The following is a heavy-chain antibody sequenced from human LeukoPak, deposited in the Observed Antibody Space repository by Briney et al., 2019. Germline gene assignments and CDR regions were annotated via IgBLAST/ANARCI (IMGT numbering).Heavy chain of an antibody. CDR3: ARHAIVVVPAARGAAFDI. D-gene: IGHD2-2*01. Sequence: KPSETLSLTCTVSGGSISSSSYYWGWIRQPPGKGLEWIGIIYYSGSAYYNPSLKSRVTISVDTSKNQFSLKLSSVTAADTAVFYCARHAIVVVPAARGAAFDIWGQGTMVTVSS. CDR2: IYYSGSA. J-gene: IGHJ3*02. CDR1: GGSISSSSYY. V-gene: IGHV4-39*01.